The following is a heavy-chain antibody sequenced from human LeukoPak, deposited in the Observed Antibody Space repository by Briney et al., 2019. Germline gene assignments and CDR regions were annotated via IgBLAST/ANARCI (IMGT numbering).Heavy chain of an antibody. Sequence: GGSLRLSCAASGFTFSSYGMHWVRQAPGKGLEWVAVISYDGSNKYYADSVKGRFTISRDNSKNTLYLQMNSLRAEDTAVYYCAKGEVTFDYWGQGTLVTVSS. V-gene: IGHV3-30*18. CDR3: AKGEVTFDY. CDR2: ISYDGSNK. CDR1: GFTFSSYG. D-gene: IGHD5-18*01. J-gene: IGHJ4*02.